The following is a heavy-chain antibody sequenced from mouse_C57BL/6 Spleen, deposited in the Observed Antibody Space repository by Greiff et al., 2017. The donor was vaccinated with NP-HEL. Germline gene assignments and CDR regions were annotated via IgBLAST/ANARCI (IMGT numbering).Heavy chain of an antibody. CDR3: ARNGGSSWFAY. J-gene: IGHJ3*01. CDR1: GFSFTSYG. Sequence: QVQLKESGPGLVQPSQRLSITCTVSGFSFTSYGVHWVRQSPGQGLEWLGVIWSGGSTDYNAAFISRLCISKDNAKSQVFFKMNSLQADDTAIYYGARNGGSSWFAYGGQGTLVTVSA. V-gene: IGHV2-2*01. CDR2: IWSGGST.